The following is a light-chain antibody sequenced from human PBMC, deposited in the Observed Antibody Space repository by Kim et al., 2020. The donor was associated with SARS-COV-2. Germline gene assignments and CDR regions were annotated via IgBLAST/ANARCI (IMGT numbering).Light chain of an antibody. Sequence: GTISCTGSSSNIGAGYDVHWYQQLPGTAPKLLIYGNSNRPSGVPDRFSGSKSGTSASLAITGLQAEDEADYYCQSYDSSLSAYVVFGGGTQLTVL. J-gene: IGLJ2*01. CDR3: QSYDSSLSAYVV. CDR1: SSNIGAGYD. V-gene: IGLV1-40*01. CDR2: GNS.